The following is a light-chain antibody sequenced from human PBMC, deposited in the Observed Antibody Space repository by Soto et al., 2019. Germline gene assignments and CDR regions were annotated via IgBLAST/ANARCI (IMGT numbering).Light chain of an antibody. J-gene: IGKJ2*01. CDR3: QQRSNWPPKYT. CDR1: QSVSSY. Sequence: EIVLTQSPATLSLSPGERATLSCRASQSVSSYLAWYQQKPGQAPRLLIYDASNMATGIPARFSGSGSGTDFTLTISSLEPEDFSVYYCQQRSNWPPKYTFGQGNKLEIK. CDR2: DAS. V-gene: IGKV3-11*01.